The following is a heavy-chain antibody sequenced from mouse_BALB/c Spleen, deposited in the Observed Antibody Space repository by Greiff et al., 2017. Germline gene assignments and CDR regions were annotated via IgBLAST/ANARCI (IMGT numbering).Heavy chain of an antibody. J-gene: IGHJ1*01. V-gene: IGHV1-80*01. D-gene: IGHD1-1*01. CDR2: IYPGDGDT. CDR1: GYAFSSYW. Sequence: QVQLKESGAELVRPGSSVKISCKASGYAFSSYWMNWVKQRPGQGLEWIGQIYPGDGDTNYNGKFKGKATLTADKSSSTAYMQLSSLTSEDSAVYFCARRGILRGRYFDVWGAGTTVTVSS. CDR3: ARRGILRGRYFDV.